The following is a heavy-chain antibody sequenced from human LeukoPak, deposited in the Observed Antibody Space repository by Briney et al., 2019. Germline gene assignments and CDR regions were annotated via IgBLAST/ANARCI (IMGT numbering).Heavy chain of an antibody. CDR2: ISGSGGST. CDR3: ATRSTTGISYYYYSYGMDV. D-gene: IGHD1-1*01. Sequence: GGSLKLSCTASGFTFSSYAMSWVRQAAGKGLEWVSAISGSGGSTYYADSVKGRFTISRDNSKNTLYLQMNSLRAEDTAVYYCATRSTTGISYYYYSYGMDVWGQGTTVTVSS. V-gene: IGHV3-23*01. CDR1: GFTFSSYA. J-gene: IGHJ6*02.